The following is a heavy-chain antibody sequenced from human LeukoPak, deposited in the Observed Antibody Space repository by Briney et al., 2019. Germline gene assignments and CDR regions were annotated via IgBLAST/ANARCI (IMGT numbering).Heavy chain of an antibody. J-gene: IGHJ4*02. CDR1: GYSINSGFY. CDR3: ATSSGSYYNSIDY. D-gene: IGHD3-10*01. V-gene: IGHV4-38-2*02. CDR2: IYHSGST. Sequence: SETLSLTCTVSGYSINSGFYWGWIRPPPGKGLEWIGSIYHSGSTHYKSSLKSRVTISVDTSKNQLSLKLTSVTAADTAVYYCATSSGSYYNSIDYWGQGTLVTVSS.